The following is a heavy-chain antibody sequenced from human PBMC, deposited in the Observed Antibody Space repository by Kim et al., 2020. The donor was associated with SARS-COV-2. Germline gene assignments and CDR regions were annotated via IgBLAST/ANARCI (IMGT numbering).Heavy chain of an antibody. CDR2: IKSKTDGGTT. Sequence: GGSLRLSCAASGFTFSNAWMNWVRQAPGKGLEWVGRIKSKTDGGTTDYAAPVKGRFTITRDDSKNTLYLQMNSLKTEDTAVYYCTTGAYYYDTSGFFFPKDYYYYGMDVWGRGTTVTVSS. CDR1: GFTFSNAW. J-gene: IGHJ6*02. CDR3: TTGAYYYDTSGFFFPKDYYYYGMDV. V-gene: IGHV3-15*01. D-gene: IGHD3-22*01.